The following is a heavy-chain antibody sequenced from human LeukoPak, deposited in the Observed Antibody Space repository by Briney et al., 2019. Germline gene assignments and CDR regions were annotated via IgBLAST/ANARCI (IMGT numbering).Heavy chain of an antibody. CDR3: ASTSGSSGWYSPPDY. CDR1: GGTFSSYA. Sequence: SVKVSCKASGGTFSSYAISWVRQAPGQGLEWMEKIIPIFGIANYAQKFQGRVTITADKSTSTAYMELSSLRSEDTAVYYCASTSGSSGWYSPPDYWGQGTLVTVSS. V-gene: IGHV1-69*04. J-gene: IGHJ4*02. D-gene: IGHD6-19*01. CDR2: IIPIFGIA.